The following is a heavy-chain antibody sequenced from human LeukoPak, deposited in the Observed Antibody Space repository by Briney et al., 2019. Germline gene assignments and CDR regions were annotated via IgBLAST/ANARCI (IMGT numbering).Heavy chain of an antibody. Sequence: SETLSLTCTVSGGSISSSSYYWGWIRQPPGKGLEWIGSIYYSGSTYYNPSLKSRVTISVDTSKNQFSLKLSSVTAADTAVYYCARGSLYYYDSSGYYYWDYWGQGTLVTVSS. D-gene: IGHD3-22*01. V-gene: IGHV4-39*07. CDR1: GGSISSSSYY. CDR3: ARGSLYYYDSSGYYYWDY. CDR2: IYYSGST. J-gene: IGHJ4*02.